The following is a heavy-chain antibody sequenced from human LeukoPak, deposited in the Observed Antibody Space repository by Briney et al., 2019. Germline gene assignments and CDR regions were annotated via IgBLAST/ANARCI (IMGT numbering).Heavy chain of an antibody. CDR1: GFTFSAYY. CDR3: ARAAMGLDY. D-gene: IGHD5-18*01. CDR2: ISSSDNTT. V-gene: IGHV3-11*04. Sequence: GGSLRLSCAASGFTFSAYYMSWIRQAPGKELEWVSYISSSDNTTYYADSVKGRFTISRDNAKNSLDLQMNSLRAEDTAVYYCARAAMGLDYWGQGTLVTVSS. J-gene: IGHJ4*02.